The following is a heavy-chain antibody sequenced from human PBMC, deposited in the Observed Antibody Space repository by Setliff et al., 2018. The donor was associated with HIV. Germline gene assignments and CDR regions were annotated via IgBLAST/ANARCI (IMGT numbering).Heavy chain of an antibody. V-gene: IGHV4-39*01. Sequence: SETLSLTCAVSGGSVGSRDYYWGWIRQPPGKGLEWIGNILYGGTTYYTPSLKRRASISVDTSRNQFSLRLNSVTAADTAIYYCARPTTGLGGGAAFEIWGQGTMVTVSS. CDR3: ARPTTGLGGGAAFEI. D-gene: IGHD2-8*01. CDR1: GGSVGSRDYY. J-gene: IGHJ3*02. CDR2: ILYGGTT.